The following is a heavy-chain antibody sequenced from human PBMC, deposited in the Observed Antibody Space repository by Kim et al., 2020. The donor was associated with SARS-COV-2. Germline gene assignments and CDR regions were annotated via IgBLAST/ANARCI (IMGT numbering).Heavy chain of an antibody. J-gene: IGHJ6*02. D-gene: IGHD3-10*01. CDR2: IYYSGST. V-gene: IGHV4-31*03. CDR3: ARERVLLWFGDIYYYGMDV. CDR1: GGSISSGGYY. Sequence: SETLSLTCTVSGGSISSGGYYWSWIRQHPGKGLEWIGYIYYSGSTYYNPSLKSRVTISVDTSKNQFSLKLSSVTAADTAVYYCARERVLLWFGDIYYYGMDVWGQGTTVTVSS.